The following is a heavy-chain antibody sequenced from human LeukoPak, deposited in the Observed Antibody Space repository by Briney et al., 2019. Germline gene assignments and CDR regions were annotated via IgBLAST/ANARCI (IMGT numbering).Heavy chain of an antibody. J-gene: IGHJ6*02. Sequence: PVGSLRLSCAAPGFTFSSYTMNWVRQAPGKGLEWVSSITSSTHSADSVKGRFTISRDNAKNSRYLKMNSLRAEDTAVYYCARGGAVAADAMDVWGQGTTVTVSS. CDR1: GFTFSSYT. V-gene: IGHV3-21*01. CDR3: ARGGAVAADAMDV. D-gene: IGHD6-13*01. CDR2: ITSST.